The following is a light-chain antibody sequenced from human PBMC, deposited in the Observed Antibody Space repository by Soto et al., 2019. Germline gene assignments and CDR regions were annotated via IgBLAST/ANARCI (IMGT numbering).Light chain of an antibody. CDR1: QSVSSD. CDR2: GAS. V-gene: IGKV3D-15*01. J-gene: IGKJ1*01. Sequence: EIVMTQSPATLSVSPGERATLSCRASQSVSSDLAWYHQKPGQAPRLIIYGASSRATGIPDRFSGSGSGTEFTLTISSLQPDDFATYYCQKYNSYSWTCGQGTKVDIK. CDR3: QKYNSYSWT.